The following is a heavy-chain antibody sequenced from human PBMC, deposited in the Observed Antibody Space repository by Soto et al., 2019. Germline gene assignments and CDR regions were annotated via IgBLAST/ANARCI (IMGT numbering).Heavy chain of an antibody. J-gene: IGHJ6*02. D-gene: IGHD6-19*01. CDR1: GFTFSSYA. V-gene: IGHV3-23*01. Sequence: GWSLRLSCAASGFTFSSYAMSWVRQAPGKGLEWVSAISGSGGSTYYADSVKGRFTISRDNSKNTLYLQMNSLRAEDTAVYYCAKEGYSSGWYVTYYYGMDVWGQGTTVTVSS. CDR3: AKEGYSSGWYVTYYYGMDV. CDR2: ISGSGGST.